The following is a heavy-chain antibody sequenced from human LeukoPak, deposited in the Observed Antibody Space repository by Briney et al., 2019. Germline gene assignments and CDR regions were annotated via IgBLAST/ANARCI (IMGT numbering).Heavy chain of an antibody. Sequence: ASVKVSCKASGYSFTGYYMHWVRQAPGQGLEWMGWINPNSGVTDYAQKFQGRVTMTRDTSTSTAYMGVSRLRSDDTAVYYCARGRGGYGYNYYYWGQGTLVTVSS. D-gene: IGHD5-24*01. CDR3: ARGRGGYGYNYYY. V-gene: IGHV1-2*02. CDR1: GYSFTGYY. J-gene: IGHJ4*02. CDR2: INPNSGVT.